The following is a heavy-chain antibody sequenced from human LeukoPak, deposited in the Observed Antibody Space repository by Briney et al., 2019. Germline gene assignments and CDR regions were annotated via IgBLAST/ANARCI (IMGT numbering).Heavy chain of an antibody. Sequence: SETLSVTCAVSGGSIISYYWNWIRQPLGKGLEWIGCIYYSGTTYYHPSLTSRVAISVDTSKNQFSLKLSSVTAADTAVYYCARSGTVTTWNYWGQGTLVTVSS. D-gene: IGHD4-17*01. CDR2: IYYSGTT. V-gene: IGHV4-59*06. CDR3: ARSGTVTTWNY. CDR1: GGSIISYY. J-gene: IGHJ4*02.